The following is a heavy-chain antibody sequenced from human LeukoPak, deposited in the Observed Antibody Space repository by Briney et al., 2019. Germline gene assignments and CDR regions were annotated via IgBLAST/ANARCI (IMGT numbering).Heavy chain of an antibody. Sequence: SETLSLTCTVSGGSISSSSYYWGWIRQPPGKGLEWIGSIYYSGSTYYNPSLKSRVTISVDTSKNQFSLKLSSVTAADTAVYYCARLPHGYSYGYYYYYGMDVWGQGTTVTVSS. J-gene: IGHJ6*02. D-gene: IGHD5-18*01. V-gene: IGHV4-39*01. CDR3: ARLPHGYSYGYYYYYGMDV. CDR1: GGSISSSSYY. CDR2: IYYSGST.